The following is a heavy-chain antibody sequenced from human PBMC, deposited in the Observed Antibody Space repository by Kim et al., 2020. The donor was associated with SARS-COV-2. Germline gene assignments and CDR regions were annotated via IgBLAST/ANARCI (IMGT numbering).Heavy chain of an antibody. CDR2: ITPSSDQI. CDR3: LRLLNGYFDY. D-gene: IGHD2-8*01. J-gene: IGHJ4*02. Sequence: GGSLRLSCAASGFIFSSYSMAWGRQAPGKGLEWVSSITPSSDQIYYADSVKGRFTFSRDNGKNSMYLQMNSLRAEDTALYYCLRLLNGYFDYWGQGVPVTVSS. CDR1: GFIFSSYS. V-gene: IGHV3-21*01.